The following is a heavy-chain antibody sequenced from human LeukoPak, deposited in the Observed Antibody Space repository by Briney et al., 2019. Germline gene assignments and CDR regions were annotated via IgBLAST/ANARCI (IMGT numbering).Heavy chain of an antibody. V-gene: IGHV3-74*01. CDR1: GFTISGFW. CDR2: MNSAGTTI. D-gene: IGHD1-1*01. J-gene: IGHJ4*01. CDR3: IREVQVRASASLGL. Sequence: GGSLRLSCAASGFTISGFWMHWVRQAPGEGLVWVARMNSAGTTINYADSVKGRFTISTDNVRNTLHLQMNNLSLEDTAVYFCIREVQVRASASLGLWGRGTLVTVS.